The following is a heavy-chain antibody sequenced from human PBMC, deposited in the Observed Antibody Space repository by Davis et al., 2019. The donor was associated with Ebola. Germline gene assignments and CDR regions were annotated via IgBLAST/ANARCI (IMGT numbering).Heavy chain of an antibody. CDR3: ARGYSWYFDL. CDR1: GYTFTSYD. D-gene: IGHD2-21*01. Sequence: ASVKVSCKASGYTFTSYDFHWVRQATGQGLEYMGWMNPNSGNRGYEQKFQGRVTMTRDTSISTAYMELNSLRSEDTAVYYCARGYSWYFDLWGRGTLVTVSS. J-gene: IGHJ2*01. V-gene: IGHV1-8*01. CDR2: MNPNSGNR.